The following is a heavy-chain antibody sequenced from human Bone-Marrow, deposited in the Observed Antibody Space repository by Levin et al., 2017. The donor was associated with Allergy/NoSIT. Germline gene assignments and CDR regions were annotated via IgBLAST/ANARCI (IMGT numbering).Heavy chain of an antibody. CDR3: SRNDYGDYVQNFDY. CDR2: VNCNSGDT. Sequence: GESLKISCKAAGYTFTDYYMHWVRQAPGQGLEWMGWVNCNSGDTHYAQKFQGRVTMTRDTSITTAYIELSSPRSDDTALYYCSRNDYGDYVQNFDYWGQGTLVTVSS. J-gene: IGHJ4*02. D-gene: IGHD4-17*01. CDR1: GYTFTDYY. V-gene: IGHV1-2*02.